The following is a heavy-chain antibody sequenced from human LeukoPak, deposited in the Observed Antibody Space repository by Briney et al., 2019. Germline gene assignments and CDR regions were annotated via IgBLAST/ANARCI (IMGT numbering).Heavy chain of an antibody. J-gene: IGHJ6*03. D-gene: IGHD2-8*01. CDR3: ARESGSLMVVTPQYYYYMDV. Sequence: ASVKVSCKASGGTFSSYAISWVRQAPGQGLEWMGRIIPIFGTANYAQKFQGRVTITTDEPTSTAYMELSSLRSEDTAVYYCARESGSLMVVTPQYYYYMDVWGKGTTVTVSS. CDR1: GGTFSSYA. V-gene: IGHV1-69*05. CDR2: IIPIFGTA.